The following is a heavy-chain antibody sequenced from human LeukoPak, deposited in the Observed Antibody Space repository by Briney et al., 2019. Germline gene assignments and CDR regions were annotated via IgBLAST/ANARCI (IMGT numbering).Heavy chain of an antibody. CDR3: AKESLRGHSYGFDN. J-gene: IGHJ4*02. Sequence: PGGSLRLSCAASGFTFSIYWMYWVRQAPGKGLEWVSAISASGDTTYYADSVRGRFTISRDNSKNTLYLQMNSLRAGDTALYYCAKESLRGHSYGFDNWGQGTLVTVSS. CDR1: GFTFSIYW. CDR2: ISASGDTT. D-gene: IGHD5-18*01. V-gene: IGHV3-23*01.